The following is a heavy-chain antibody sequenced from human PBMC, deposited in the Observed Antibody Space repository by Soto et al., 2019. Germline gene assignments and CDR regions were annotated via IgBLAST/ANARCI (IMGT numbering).Heavy chain of an antibody. Sequence: QVQLVESGGGVVQPGRSLRLSCAASGFTFSSYGMHWVRQAPGKGLEWVAVISYDGSNKYYADSVKGRFTISRDNSKNTLYLQMNSLRAEDTAVYYCAKPDGIEWFDPWGQGTLVTVSS. CDR3: AKPDGIEWFDP. D-gene: IGHD2-21*01. V-gene: IGHV3-30*18. CDR1: GFTFSSYG. CDR2: ISYDGSNK. J-gene: IGHJ5*02.